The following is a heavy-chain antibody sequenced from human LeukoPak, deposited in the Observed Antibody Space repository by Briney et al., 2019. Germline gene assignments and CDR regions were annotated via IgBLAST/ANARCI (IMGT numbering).Heavy chain of an antibody. CDR3: ARDIVVVPAAVNDAFDI. CDR1: GGTFSSYA. V-gene: IGHV1-69*01. J-gene: IGHJ3*02. D-gene: IGHD2-2*01. Sequence: SVKVSCKASGGTFSSYAISWVRQAPGQGLEWMGGIIPIFGTANYAQKFHGRVTITADESMSTAYMELSSLRSEDTAVYYCARDIVVVPAAVNDAFDIWGQGTMVTVSS. CDR2: IIPIFGTA.